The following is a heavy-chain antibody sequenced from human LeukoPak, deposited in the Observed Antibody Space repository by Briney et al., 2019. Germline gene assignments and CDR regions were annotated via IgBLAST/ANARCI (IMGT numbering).Heavy chain of an antibody. J-gene: IGHJ4*02. D-gene: IGHD2-2*01. CDR2: ISYDGSNI. V-gene: IGHV3-30*18. CDR3: AKDIYQLLREGFFDY. Sequence: GRSLRLSCAASGFTFSSYGMHWVRQAPGKGLEWVAVISYDGSNIYYAESVKGRFTISRDNSKNTLYLQMNSLRAEDTAVYYCAKDIYQLLREGFFDYWGQGTLVTVSS. CDR1: GFTFSSYG.